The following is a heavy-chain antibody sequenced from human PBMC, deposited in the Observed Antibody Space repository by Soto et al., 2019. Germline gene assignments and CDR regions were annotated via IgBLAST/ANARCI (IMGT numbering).Heavy chain of an antibody. J-gene: IGHJ3*02. CDR1: GGSISSYY. V-gene: IGHV4-59*08. D-gene: IGHD6-19*01. Sequence: QVQLQESGPGLVKPSETLSLTCTVSGGSISSYYWSWIRQPPGKGLEWIGYIYYSGSTNYNPSLKSRVTISVDTSKNQFSLKLSSVTAADTAVYYCVRLSGWYDAFDIWGQGTMVTVSS. CDR2: IYYSGST. CDR3: VRLSGWYDAFDI.